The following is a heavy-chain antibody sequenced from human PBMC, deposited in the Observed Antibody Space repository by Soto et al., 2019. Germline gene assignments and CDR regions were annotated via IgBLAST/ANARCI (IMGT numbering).Heavy chain of an antibody. J-gene: IGHJ4*02. V-gene: IGHV3-23*01. Sequence: EVQLLESGGGLVQPGGSLRLSCVASGLTFSVSAMPWVRQAPGKGLEWVSTTGLSGRTAYYGDSVKGRFTVSRDNSKNTLDLQMSSLRAEDTAVYYCATVHNTSRSFNFWGRGTLVTVSS. CDR1: GLTFSVSA. CDR3: ATVHNTSRSFNF. D-gene: IGHD1-20*01. CDR2: TGLSGRTA.